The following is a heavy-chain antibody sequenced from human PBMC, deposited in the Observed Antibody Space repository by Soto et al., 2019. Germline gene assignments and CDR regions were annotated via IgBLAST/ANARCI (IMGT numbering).Heavy chain of an antibody. Sequence: QVQMVQSGPEVKMPGASVKVSCKTSGYTFTAYGLAWLRQAPGQRPEWMGWVGTNNDNTNYAEKFQGRVTITTDTSTATTYMEMRSIRPDDTAVYYCARELNTDSSAYYSFAYWGQGTLVTVSS. J-gene: IGHJ4*02. CDR1: GYTFTAYG. D-gene: IGHD3-22*01. V-gene: IGHV1-18*01. CDR2: VGTNNDNT. CDR3: ARELNTDSSAYYSFAY.